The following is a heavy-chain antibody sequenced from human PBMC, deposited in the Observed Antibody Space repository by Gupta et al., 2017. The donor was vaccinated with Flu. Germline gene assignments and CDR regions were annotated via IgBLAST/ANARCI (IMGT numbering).Heavy chain of an antibody. CDR2: IDHSGGT. J-gene: IGHJ5*02. CDR1: NASLSGSY. V-gene: IGHV4-34*01. D-gene: IGHD4-11*01. CDR3: TRLGGFTVGYNWFDP. Sequence: QVQLQQRVAGLLKPSETLSLTCAVYNASLSGSYWSWFCQPPGKGPEWIGEIDHSGGTNYNPSLKSRVTMSVDTSKNQFSLNLYSVTAADTAIYYCTRLGGFTVGYNWFDPWGQGTLVTVSS.